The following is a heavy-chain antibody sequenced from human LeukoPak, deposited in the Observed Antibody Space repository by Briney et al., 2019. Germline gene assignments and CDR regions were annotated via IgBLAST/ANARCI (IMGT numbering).Heavy chain of an antibody. CDR3: AKCPTDYDSLTGYYPFDY. V-gene: IGHV3-7*02. Sequence: GGSLRLSCAASGFTFSRYWMNWVRQAPGKGLEWVANIKQDGSEKYYVDSVKGRLTISRDNAKNSLYLQMNSLRAEDTAVYYCAKCPTDYDSLTGYYPFDYWGQGTLVTVSS. D-gene: IGHD3-9*01. CDR1: GFTFSRYW. J-gene: IGHJ4*02. CDR2: IKQDGSEK.